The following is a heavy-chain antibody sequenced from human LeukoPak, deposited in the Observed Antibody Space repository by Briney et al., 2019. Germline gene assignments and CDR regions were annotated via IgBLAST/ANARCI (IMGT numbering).Heavy chain of an antibody. Sequence: ASVKVSFTASGGTFSIYAISWVRQAPGQGLEWMGGIIPIFGTANYAQKFQGRVTITADESTSTAYMELSSLRSEDTAVYYCASGLGYYHFDYWGQGTLVTVSS. CDR3: ASGLGYYHFDY. J-gene: IGHJ4*02. CDR2: IIPIFGTA. V-gene: IGHV1-69*01. CDR1: GGTFSIYA. D-gene: IGHD1-26*01.